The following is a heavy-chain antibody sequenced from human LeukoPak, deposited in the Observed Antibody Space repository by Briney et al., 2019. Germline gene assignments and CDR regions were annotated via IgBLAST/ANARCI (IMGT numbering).Heavy chain of an antibody. Sequence: SETLSLTCTVSGYSINSGYYWGWIRQPPGKGLEWIGNIYRTGSAYYTPSLKSRVTISVDTSKNQFSLKLTSVTAADTAVYYCARDSSTYPYWGQGILVTASS. CDR3: ARDSSTYPY. J-gene: IGHJ4*02. D-gene: IGHD2-2*01. CDR1: GYSINSGYY. V-gene: IGHV4-38-2*02. CDR2: IYRTGSA.